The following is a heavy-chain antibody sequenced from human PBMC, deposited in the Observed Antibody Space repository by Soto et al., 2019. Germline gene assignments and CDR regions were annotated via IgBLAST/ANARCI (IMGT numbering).Heavy chain of an antibody. Sequence: EVQLVESGGGLVQPGGSLRLSCAASGFTFSNFWMSWVRQAPGKGLEWVANIKQDGSERYYVDSVKGRLTISRDNAKISLYLQMNSLRAEDSAVYYCARDMAATGTPGVDYWGQGTLVSVSS. J-gene: IGHJ4*02. CDR3: ARDMAATGTPGVDY. V-gene: IGHV3-7*01. CDR2: IKQDGSER. CDR1: GFTFSNFW. D-gene: IGHD6-13*01.